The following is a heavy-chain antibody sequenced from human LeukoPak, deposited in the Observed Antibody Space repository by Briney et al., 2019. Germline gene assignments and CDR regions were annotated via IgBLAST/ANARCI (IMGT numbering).Heavy chain of an antibody. CDR2: ISYSGSA. V-gene: IGHV4-39*02. J-gene: IGHJ5*02. Sequence: PSETLSLTCTVSGGSISSGGYHWGWIRQPPGKGLEWIASISYSGSADYNPSLKSRVTISVDTSQSHFSLKLSSVTAADTAVYYCASYGSGSYHWGQGTLVTVSS. CDR3: ASYGSGSYH. CDR1: GGSISSGGYH. D-gene: IGHD3-10*01.